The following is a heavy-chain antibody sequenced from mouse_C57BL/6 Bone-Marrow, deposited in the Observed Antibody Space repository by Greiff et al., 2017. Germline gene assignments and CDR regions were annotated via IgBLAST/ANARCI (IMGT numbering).Heavy chain of an antibody. CDR2: INYDGSST. Sequence: EVQRVESEGGLVQPGSSMKLSCTASGFTFSDYYMAWVRQVPEKGLEWVANINYDGSSTYYLDSLKSRFIISRDNAKNILYLQMSSLKSEDTATYYCARDGDYGYAMDYWGQGTSVTVSS. CDR3: ARDGDYGYAMDY. J-gene: IGHJ4*01. CDR1: GFTFSDYY. V-gene: IGHV5-16*01. D-gene: IGHD2-4*01.